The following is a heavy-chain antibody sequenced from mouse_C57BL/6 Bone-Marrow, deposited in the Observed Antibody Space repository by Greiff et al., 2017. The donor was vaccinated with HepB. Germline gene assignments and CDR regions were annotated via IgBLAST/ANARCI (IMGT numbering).Heavy chain of an antibody. CDR1: GYTFTSYW. V-gene: IGHV1-55*01. CDR2: IYPGSGST. J-gene: IGHJ4*01. Sequence: QVQLQQPGAELVKPGASVKLSCKASGYTFTSYWITWVKQRPGQGLEWIGDIYPGSGSTNYHEKFKSKATLTVDTSSSTAYMQLSSLTSEDSAVYDWARGGYRDYVDYGGQGTGVTVSS. CDR3: ARGGYRDYVDY. D-gene: IGHD2-12*01.